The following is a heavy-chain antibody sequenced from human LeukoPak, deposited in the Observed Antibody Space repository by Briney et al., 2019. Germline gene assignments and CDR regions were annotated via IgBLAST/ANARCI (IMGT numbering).Heavy chain of an antibody. J-gene: IGHJ4*02. CDR2: IYPGDSDI. CDR1: GYSFTYYW. CDR3: ARLLRATIAAAGFDY. Sequence: GESLKISCKGSGYSFTYYWIGWVRQMPGKGLEGMGIIYPGDSDIKYSPSFQGQVTISADKSITTAYLQWSSLKASDTAIYYCARLLRATIAAAGFDYWGQGTLVTVSS. D-gene: IGHD6-13*01. V-gene: IGHV5-51*01.